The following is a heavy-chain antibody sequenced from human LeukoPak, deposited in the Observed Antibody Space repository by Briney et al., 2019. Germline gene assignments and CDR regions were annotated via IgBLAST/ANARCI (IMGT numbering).Heavy chain of an antibody. CDR1: GFTFSSYW. V-gene: IGHV3-74*01. CDR3: ARVFWYDSSFDY. CDR2: INSDGSST. Sequence: PGASLRLSCAASGFTFSSYWMHWVRQAPGKGLVWVSRINSDGSSTSYAYSVKGRFTISRDNAKNTLYLQMNSLRAEDTAVYYCARVFWYDSSFDYWGQGTLVTVSS. J-gene: IGHJ4*02. D-gene: IGHD3-22*01.